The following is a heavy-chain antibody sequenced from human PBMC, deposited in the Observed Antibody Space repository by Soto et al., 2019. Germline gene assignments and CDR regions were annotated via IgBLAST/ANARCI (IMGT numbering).Heavy chain of an antibody. J-gene: IGHJ4*02. D-gene: IGHD1-26*01. CDR1: NACISSRNR. Sequence: SGALALTCAVSNACISSRNRWTWVRQTPGKGLEWIGYIYYSGTTYYNPSLKSRVTMSVDTSKNQFSLKLTSVTAVDTAVYYCARREIQGPIDYCGQGTLVTVSS. V-gene: IGHV4-28*01. CDR2: IYYSGTT. CDR3: ARREIQGPIDY.